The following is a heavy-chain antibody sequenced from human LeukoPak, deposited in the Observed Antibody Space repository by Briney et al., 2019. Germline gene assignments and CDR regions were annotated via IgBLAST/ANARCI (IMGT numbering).Heavy chain of an antibody. CDR1: GFTFGSYE. Sequence: PGGSLRLSCAASGFTFGSYEMNWVRQAPGKGLEWVSYISSSGSTIYYADSVKGRFTISRDNAKNSLYLQMNSLRAEDTAVYYCARGRYFDWLRGQGTLVTVSS. D-gene: IGHD3-9*01. CDR2: ISSSGSTI. V-gene: IGHV3-48*03. CDR3: ARGRYFDWL. J-gene: IGHJ4*02.